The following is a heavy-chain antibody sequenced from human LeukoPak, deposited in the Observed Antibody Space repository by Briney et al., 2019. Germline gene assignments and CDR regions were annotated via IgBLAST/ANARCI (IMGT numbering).Heavy chain of an antibody. Sequence: GGSLRLSCAASGFTFSSYWMSWVRQAPGKGLEWVANIKQDGSEKYYVDSVKGRFTISRDNAKNSLYLQMNSLRAEDTAVYYCARSSGSGSSGGDFDYWGQGTLVTVSS. V-gene: IGHV3-7*01. J-gene: IGHJ4*02. D-gene: IGHD6-6*01. CDR1: GFTFSSYW. CDR2: IKQDGSEK. CDR3: ARSSGSGSSGGDFDY.